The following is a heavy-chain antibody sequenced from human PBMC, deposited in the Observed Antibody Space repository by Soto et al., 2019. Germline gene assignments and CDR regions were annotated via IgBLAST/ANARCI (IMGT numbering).Heavy chain of an antibody. CDR2: IYSSGST. V-gene: IGHV4-39*01. CDR3: ARKYYYGSGSYYGAPNPTDGMDV. D-gene: IGHD3-10*01. J-gene: IGHJ6*02. Sequence: SETLSLTCTVSGGSISSSSYYWGWIRQPPGKGLEWIGRIYSSGSTYYNPSLKSRVTISVDTSKNQFPLKRSSVTAADTAVYYCARKYYYGSGSYYGAPNPTDGMDVWGQGTTVTVSS. CDR1: GGSISSSSYY.